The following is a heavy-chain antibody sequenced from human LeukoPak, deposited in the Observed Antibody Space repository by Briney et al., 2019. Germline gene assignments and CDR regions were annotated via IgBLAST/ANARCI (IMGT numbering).Heavy chain of an antibody. J-gene: IGHJ3*02. V-gene: IGHV3-53*01. CDR1: GFTVSSNY. CDR3: AREYCTSTSCRSDAFDI. D-gene: IGHD2-2*01. Sequence: GGSLRLSCAASGFTVSSNYMSWVRQAPGKGLEWVSVIYGGGSTYYADSVKGRSTISRDNSKNTLYLQMITLRAEDTAVYYCAREYCTSTSCRSDAFDIWGQGTMVTVSS. CDR2: IYGGGST.